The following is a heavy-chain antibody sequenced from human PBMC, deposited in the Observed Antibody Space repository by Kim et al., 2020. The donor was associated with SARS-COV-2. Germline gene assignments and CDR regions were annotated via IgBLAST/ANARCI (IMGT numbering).Heavy chain of an antibody. Sequence: SETLSLTCTVSGGSISSSSYYWGWIRQPPGKGLEWIGSIYYSGSTYYNPSLKSRVTISVDTSKNQFSLKLSSVTAADTAVYYCARRPILRWYQTPFDYWGQGTLVTVSS. CDR2: IYYSGST. CDR1: GGSISSSSYY. V-gene: IGHV4-39*01. CDR3: ARRPILRWYQTPFDY. D-gene: IGHD4-17*01. J-gene: IGHJ4*02.